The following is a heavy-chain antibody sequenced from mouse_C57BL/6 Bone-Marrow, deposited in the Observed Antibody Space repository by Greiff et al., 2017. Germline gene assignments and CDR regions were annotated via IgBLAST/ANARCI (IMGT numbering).Heavy chain of an antibody. V-gene: IGHV1-85*01. CDR2: IYPRDGST. D-gene: IGHD6-2*01. CDR3: ARLSPFAY. J-gene: IGHJ3*01. Sequence: VQVVESGPELVKPGASVKLSCKASGYTFTSYDINWVKQRPGQGLEWIGWIYPRDGSTKYNEKFKGKATLTVDTSSSTAYMELHSLTSEDSAVYFCARLSPFAYWGQGTLVTVSA. CDR1: GYTFTSYD.